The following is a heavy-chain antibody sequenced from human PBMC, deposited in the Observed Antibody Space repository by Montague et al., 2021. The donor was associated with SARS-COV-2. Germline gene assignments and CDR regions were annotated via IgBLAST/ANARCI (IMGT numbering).Heavy chain of an antibody. CDR3: AGLGSPRITIFGVVTHNWFDP. CDR1: GGSISSSSYY. D-gene: IGHD3-3*01. Sequence: SETLSLTCTVSGGSISSSSYYWGRIREPLGKGLEWIGSIYYSGSTYYNPSLKSRVTISADTTKNQFSLKQSSVTAADTAVYYCAGLGSPRITIFGVVTHNWFDPWGQGTLVTVSS. V-gene: IGHV4-39*01. J-gene: IGHJ5*02. CDR2: IYYSGST.